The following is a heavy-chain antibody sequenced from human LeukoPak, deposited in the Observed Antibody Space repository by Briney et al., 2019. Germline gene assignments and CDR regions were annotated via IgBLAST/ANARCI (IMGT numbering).Heavy chain of an antibody. D-gene: IGHD5-24*01. CDR2: IKQDGSEK. CDR1: GFTFSGYW. J-gene: IGHJ3*02. CDR3: ARPAIMMATIPTGAFDI. Sequence: GGSLRLSCAASGFTFSGYWMSWVRQAPGKGLEWVANIKQDGSEKYYVDSVKGRFTISRDNAKNSLYLQMNSLRVEEMAVYYCARPAIMMATIPTGAFDIWGQGTMVTVSS. V-gene: IGHV3-7*01.